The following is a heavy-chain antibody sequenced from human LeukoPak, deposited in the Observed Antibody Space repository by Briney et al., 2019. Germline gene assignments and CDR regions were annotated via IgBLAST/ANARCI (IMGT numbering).Heavy chain of an antibody. D-gene: IGHD5-12*01. J-gene: IGHJ4*02. CDR3: ARDIVATWFYFDY. V-gene: IGHV4-59*01. CDR1: GGSISSYY. Sequence: SETLSLTCTVSGGSISSYYWSWIRQPPGKGLEWIGYIYYSGSTNYNPSLKSRVTISVDTSKNQFSLKLSSVTAADTAVYYCARDIVATWFYFDYWGRGILVSVSS. CDR2: IYYSGST.